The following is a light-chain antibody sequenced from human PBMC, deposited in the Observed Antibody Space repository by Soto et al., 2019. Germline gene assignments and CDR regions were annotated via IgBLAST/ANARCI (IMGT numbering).Light chain of an antibody. J-gene: IGLJ1*01. V-gene: IGLV2-14*01. CDR2: EVT. CDR1: SGDVGGYDY. Sequence: QSVLTQPASVSGSPGQSIAISCTGTSGDVGGYDYVSWYQQHPDKAPKLMIYEVTKRPSWVSNRFSGSKSGNTASLTISWLQLEDLADYYCSSHTSGISRVFGSVTKFTV. CDR3: SSHTSGISRV.